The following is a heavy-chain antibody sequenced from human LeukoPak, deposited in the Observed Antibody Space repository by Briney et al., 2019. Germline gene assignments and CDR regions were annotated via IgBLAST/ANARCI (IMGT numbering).Heavy chain of an antibody. CDR2: ISSSGSYI. D-gene: IGHD2-2*01. Sequence: PGGSLRLSCAASGFTLSSYSMNWVRQAPGKGLEWVSSISSSGSYIYYADSLKGRFTISRDNAKNSLYLQMNSLRAEDTAVYYCARDYLVVPAAMWWFDPWGQGTLVTVSS. CDR3: ARDYLVVPAAMWWFDP. CDR1: GFTLSSYS. V-gene: IGHV3-21*01. J-gene: IGHJ5*02.